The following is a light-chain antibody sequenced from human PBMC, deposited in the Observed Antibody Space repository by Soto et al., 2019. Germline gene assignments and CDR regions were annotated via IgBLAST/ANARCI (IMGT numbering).Light chain of an antibody. V-gene: IGKV3-15*01. J-gene: IGKJ1*01. CDR1: QSVSSN. Sequence: EIVMTQSPATLSVSPGERATLSCRASQSVSSNLAWYQQKPGQAPRLLIYGASTRATGIPARFSGSGSGTEYYLTISSSQSEDFAVYYCQQYNNWPPWTFGQGTKVEIK. CDR3: QQYNNWPPWT. CDR2: GAS.